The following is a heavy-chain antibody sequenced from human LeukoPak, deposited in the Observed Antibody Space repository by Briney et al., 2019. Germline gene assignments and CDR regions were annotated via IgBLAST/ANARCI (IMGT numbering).Heavy chain of an antibody. D-gene: IGHD6-19*01. CDR2: IKEDGSIQ. CDR1: GFTFSSYW. CDR3: ARDVWTGVAVSDY. J-gene: IGHJ4*02. V-gene: IGHV3-7*01. Sequence: GGSLRLSCVASGFTFSSYWMTWVHQAPGKGLEWLGNIKEDGSIQYYLDSVRGRFTISRDNAKTSVYLQLNSLRADDTAVYYCARDVWTGVAVSDYWGQGTLVTVSS.